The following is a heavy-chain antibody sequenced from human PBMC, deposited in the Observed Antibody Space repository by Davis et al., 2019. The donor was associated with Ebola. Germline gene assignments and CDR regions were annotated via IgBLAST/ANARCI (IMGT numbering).Heavy chain of an antibody. CDR3: ARDPFEVVDEFYLRKYYYGLDV. CDR1: DSTFSYSI. D-gene: IGHD3-16*01. Sequence: SLNISCTASDSTFSYSIMGWVREAPGTVLAWVANINADGRLTHYVNSLTGRFTISRDKAKNSLYVQINSLRAEDTAVYYCARDPFEVVDEFYLRKYYYGLDVWGQGTTVTVSS. V-gene: IGHV3-7*03. CDR2: INADGRLT. J-gene: IGHJ6*02.